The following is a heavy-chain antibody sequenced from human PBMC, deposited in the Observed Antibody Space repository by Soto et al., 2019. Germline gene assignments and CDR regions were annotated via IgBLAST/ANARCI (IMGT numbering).Heavy chain of an antibody. D-gene: IGHD7-27*01. J-gene: IGHJ6*02. CDR1: GYTFTSYA. CDR3: ARVPGNWGNYYYYGMDV. CDR2: INAGNGNT. Sequence: RASVKVSCKASGYTFTSYAMHWVRQAPGQRLEWMGWINAGNGNTKYSQKFQGRVTITRDTSASTAYMELSSLRSEDTAVYYCARVPGNWGNYYYYGMDVWGQGTTVTVSS. V-gene: IGHV1-3*01.